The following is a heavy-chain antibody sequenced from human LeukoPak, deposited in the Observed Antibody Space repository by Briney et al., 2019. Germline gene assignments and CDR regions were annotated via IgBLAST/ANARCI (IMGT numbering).Heavy chain of an antibody. CDR3: ARFIRDYVLSDY. Sequence: PSETLSLTCTVSGGSISSGGYYWSWIRQHPGKGLEWIGYIDYSGSTYYNPSLKSRLTMSVDTSKNQFSLKLSSVTAADTAVYYCARFIRDYVLSDYWGQGTLVTVSS. J-gene: IGHJ4*02. D-gene: IGHD4-17*01. V-gene: IGHV4-31*03. CDR1: GGSISSGGYY. CDR2: IDYSGST.